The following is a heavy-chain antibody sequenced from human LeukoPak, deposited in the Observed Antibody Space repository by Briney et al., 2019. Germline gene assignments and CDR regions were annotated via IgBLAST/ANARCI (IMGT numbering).Heavy chain of an antibody. CDR1: GGSISSYY. V-gene: IGHV4-59*08. J-gene: IGHJ5*02. CDR3: ARHEVRGIESWFDP. Sequence: PSETLSLTCTVSGGSISSYYGSWIRQPPGKGLEWIGYIYYSGSTNYNPSLKSRVTISVDTSKNQFSLKLSSVTAADTAVYYCARHEVRGIESWFDPWGQGTLVTVSS. D-gene: IGHD3-10*01. CDR2: IYYSGST.